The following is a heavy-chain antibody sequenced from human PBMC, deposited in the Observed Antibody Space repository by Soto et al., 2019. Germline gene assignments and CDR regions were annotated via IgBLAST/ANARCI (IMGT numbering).Heavy chain of an antibody. CDR1: GYSISSGYY. J-gene: IGHJ4*02. Sequence: SETLSLTCAVSGYSISSGYYWGWRRQPPGKGLEWIGSIYHSGSTYYNPSLKSRVSISMDTSKNQFSLNLDSVTAADTAVYFCARDFAYFDSWGQGTLVTVSS. CDR2: IYHSGST. V-gene: IGHV4-38-2*01. D-gene: IGHD3-3*01. CDR3: ARDFAYFDS.